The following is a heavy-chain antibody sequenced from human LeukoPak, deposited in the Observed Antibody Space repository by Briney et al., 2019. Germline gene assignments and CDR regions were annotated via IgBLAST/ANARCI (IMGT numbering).Heavy chain of an antibody. V-gene: IGHV3-15*01. D-gene: IGHD2-2*01. CDR1: GLSHRNAW. J-gene: IGHJ6*02. CDR2: IKSKTDGVTT. Sequence: GGAERLSCAASGLSHRNAWMSWVHQAPGQGVEGVGRIKSKTDGVTTDYAAPVEGRFTISIDDSKNPLYLQMNSLKTEDTAVYYCTTGWSSASSFYYYGMDVWGQGTTVTVSS. CDR3: TTGWSSASSFYYYGMDV.